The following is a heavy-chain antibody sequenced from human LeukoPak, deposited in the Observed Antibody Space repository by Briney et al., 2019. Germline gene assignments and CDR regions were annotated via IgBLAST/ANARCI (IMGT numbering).Heavy chain of an antibody. V-gene: IGHV3-30-3*01. CDR3: VRDRSGFYSIDQ. D-gene: IGHD5-12*01. J-gene: IGHJ4*02. Sequence: GKSLRLSCAASGFTLSENNVYWVRQAPGKGLEWVALISNDGNSKDYADSVKGRFTLSGDNSKTTVYLQMNSLRAEDTAVYYCVRDRSGFYSIDQWGQGTLVTVSP. CDR1: GFTLSENN. CDR2: ISNDGNSK.